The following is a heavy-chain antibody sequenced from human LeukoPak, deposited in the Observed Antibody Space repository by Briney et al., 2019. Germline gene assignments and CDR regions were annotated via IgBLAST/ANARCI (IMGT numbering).Heavy chain of an antibody. Sequence: SETLSLTCTVSGGSISSGSYYWSWIRQPAGKGLEWVGRIYTSGSTNYNPSLKSRVTISIDTSKNQFLLKLSSVTAADTAVYYCARDVNSGYLYYFDYWGQGTLVTVSS. V-gene: IGHV4-61*02. CDR2: IYTSGST. D-gene: IGHD5-12*01. CDR3: ARDVNSGYLYYFDY. CDR1: GGSISSGSYY. J-gene: IGHJ4*02.